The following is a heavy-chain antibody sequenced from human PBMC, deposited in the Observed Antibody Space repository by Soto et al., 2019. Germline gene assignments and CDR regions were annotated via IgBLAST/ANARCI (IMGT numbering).Heavy chain of an antibody. D-gene: IGHD3-10*01. J-gene: IGHJ2*01. V-gene: IGHV3-66*01. CDR3: ATEGRPSGWYFYL. CDR1: GFSVSSSY. CDR2: FYSGGST. Sequence: GGALRLSCAASGFSVSSSYMSWVRQAPGKGLEWVSVFYSGGSTFYTDSVKGRFTISRDNSKNTLYLQMNSLRAEDTAVYYCATEGRPSGWYFYLWGRGTPVTGSS.